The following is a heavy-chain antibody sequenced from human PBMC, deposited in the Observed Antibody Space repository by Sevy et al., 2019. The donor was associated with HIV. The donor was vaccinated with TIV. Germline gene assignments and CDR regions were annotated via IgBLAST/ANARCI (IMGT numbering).Heavy chain of an antibody. CDR2: ISGSGGST. CDR1: GFTFSSYA. Sequence: GGSLRLSCAASGFTFSSYAMSWVHQAPGKGLEWVSAISGSGGSTYYADSVKGRFTISRDNSKNTLYLQMNSLRAEDTAVYYCAKGLGSVVTTGFDYWGQGTLVTVSS. V-gene: IGHV3-23*01. D-gene: IGHD3-22*01. J-gene: IGHJ4*02. CDR3: AKGLGSVVTTGFDY.